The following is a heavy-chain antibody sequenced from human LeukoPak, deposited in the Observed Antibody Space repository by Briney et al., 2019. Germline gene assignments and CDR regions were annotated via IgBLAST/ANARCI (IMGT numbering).Heavy chain of an antibody. CDR1: GYTLTELS. V-gene: IGHV1-24*01. CDR2: FDPEDGET. D-gene: IGHD4-23*01. J-gene: IGHJ4*02. Sequence: ASVKVSCKVSGYTLTELSMHWVRQAPGKGLEWMGGFDPEDGETIYAQKFQGRVTMTEDTSTDTAYMELSSLRSDDTAVYYCARDYGGKDPFDYWGQGTLVTVSS. CDR3: ARDYGGKDPFDY.